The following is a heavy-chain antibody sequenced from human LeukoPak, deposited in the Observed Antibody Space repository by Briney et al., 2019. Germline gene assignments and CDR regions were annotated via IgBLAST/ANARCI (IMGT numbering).Heavy chain of an antibody. CDR3: AREDTGKFYYFDY. J-gene: IGHJ4*02. V-gene: IGHV3-30*02. D-gene: IGHD5-18*01. CDR2: IRYDGSNK. CDR1: GFTFSSYG. Sequence: GGSLRLSCAASGFTFSSYGMHWVRQAPGKGLEWVAFIRYDGSNKYYADSVKGRFTISRDNSKNTLYLQMNSLRAEDTAVYYCAREDTGKFYYFDYWGQGTLVTVSS.